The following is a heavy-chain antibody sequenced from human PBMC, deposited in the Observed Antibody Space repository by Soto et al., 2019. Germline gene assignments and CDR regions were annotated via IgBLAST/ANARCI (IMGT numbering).Heavy chain of an antibody. CDR3: ITDLPGGVSDYFVD. J-gene: IGHJ4*02. D-gene: IGHD3-10*01. CDR1: GLIFRNAW. Sequence: DVQLVESGGDLVKPGGSLRLSCAVSGLIFRNAWMNWVRQAPGKGLEWVARIRSRADGETIHYAAPVQGRFTISRDDSESTLYLQMSGLKTEDTAVYYCITDLPGGVSDYFVDWGQGTLVTVSS. V-gene: IGHV3-15*05. CDR2: IRSRADGETI.